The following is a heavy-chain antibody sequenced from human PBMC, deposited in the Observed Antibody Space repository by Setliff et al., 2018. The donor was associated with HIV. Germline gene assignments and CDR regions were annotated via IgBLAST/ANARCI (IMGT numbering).Heavy chain of an antibody. Sequence: ASVKVSCKASGYTFTDYFMHWVRQAPGQGLEWMGWISPNNGDTNIPQTFQGRVTMTRDTSLNTDYMEVRSLRSDDTAVYYCATDLGSHALDPWGQGTLVTVSS. CDR2: ISPNNGDT. D-gene: IGHD6-13*01. CDR1: GYTFTDYF. V-gene: IGHV1-2*02. J-gene: IGHJ5*02. CDR3: ATDLGSHALDP.